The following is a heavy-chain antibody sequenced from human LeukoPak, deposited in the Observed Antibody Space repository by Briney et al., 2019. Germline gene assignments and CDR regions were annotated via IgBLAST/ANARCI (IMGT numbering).Heavy chain of an antibody. Sequence: GASVKVSCKASGYTFTSYGISWVRQAPGQGLEWMGWISAYNGNTNYAQKLQGRVTMTTDTSTSTAYMELRSLRSDDTAVYYCARTLGYCSSTSCLGLDYWGQGTLVTVSS. CDR3: ARTLGYCSSTSCLGLDY. CDR2: ISAYNGNT. CDR1: GYTFTSYG. V-gene: IGHV1-18*01. J-gene: IGHJ4*02. D-gene: IGHD2-2*01.